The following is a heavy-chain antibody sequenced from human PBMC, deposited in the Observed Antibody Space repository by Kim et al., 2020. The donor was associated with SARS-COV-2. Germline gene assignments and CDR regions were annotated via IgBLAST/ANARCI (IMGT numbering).Heavy chain of an antibody. CDR3: ARDIADLYYYGSGSYYTRTFDY. V-gene: IGHV1-18*01. CDR2: ISAYNGNT. J-gene: IGHJ4*02. CDR1: GYTFTSYG. Sequence: ASVKVSCKASGYTFTSYGISWVRQAPGQGLEWMGWISAYNGNTNYAQKLQGRVTMTTDTSTSTAYMELRSLRSDDTAVYYCARDIADLYYYGSGSYYTRTFDYWGQGTLVTVSS. D-gene: IGHD3-10*01.